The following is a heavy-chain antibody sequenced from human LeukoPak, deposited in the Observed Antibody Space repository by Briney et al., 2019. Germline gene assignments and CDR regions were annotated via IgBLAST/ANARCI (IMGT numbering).Heavy chain of an antibody. D-gene: IGHD1-7*01. V-gene: IGHV1-69*05. Sequence: GASVKVSCKASGGTFSSYAISWVRQAPGQGLEWMGGIIPIFGTANYAQKFQGRVTITTDESTSTAYMELSSLRSEDTAVYYCARAQGELELLTLFDYWGQGTLVTVSS. CDR3: ARAQGELELLTLFDY. CDR1: GGTFSSYA. J-gene: IGHJ4*02. CDR2: IIPIFGTA.